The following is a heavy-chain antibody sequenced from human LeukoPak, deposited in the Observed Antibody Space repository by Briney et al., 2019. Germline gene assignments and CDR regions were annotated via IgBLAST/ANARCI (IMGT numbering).Heavy chain of an antibody. V-gene: IGHV1-69*02. Sequence: SVKVPCKASGGTFSSYTISWVRQAPGQGLEWMGRIIPILGIANYAQKFQGRVTITADKSTSTAYMELSSLRSEDTAVYYFATLNREVDYWGQGTLVSVSS. J-gene: IGHJ4*02. CDR3: ATLNREVDY. CDR2: IIPILGIA. D-gene: IGHD1-14*01. CDR1: GGTFSSYT.